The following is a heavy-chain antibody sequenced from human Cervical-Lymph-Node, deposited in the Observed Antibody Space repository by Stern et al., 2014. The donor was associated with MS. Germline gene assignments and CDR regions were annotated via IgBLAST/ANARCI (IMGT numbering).Heavy chain of an antibody. Sequence: QLQLQESGSGLVKPSQTLSLTCAVSGGSISSGGYSWSWIRQPPGKGLEWLGYIYHSGSTYYNPSLMSRVTISVDRSKNQFSLKLSSVTAADTAVYYCARSSTVTPNAFDIWGQGTMVTVSS. CDR3: ARSSTVTPNAFDI. J-gene: IGHJ3*02. CDR2: IYHSGST. V-gene: IGHV4-30-2*01. D-gene: IGHD4-17*01. CDR1: GGSISSGGYS.